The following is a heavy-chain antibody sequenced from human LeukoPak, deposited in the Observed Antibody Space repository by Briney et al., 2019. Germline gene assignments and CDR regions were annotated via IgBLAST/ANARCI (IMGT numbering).Heavy chain of an antibody. D-gene: IGHD6-13*01. Sequence: PGGSLRLSCAASGFTFSTYAMSWARQAPGKGLEWVANIKQDASEKYYVDSVKGRFTISRDNAKNSLYLQLNGLRAEDTAVYYCARFKGGYSSSGPFYGMDVWGQGTTVTVSS. CDR3: ARFKGGYSSSGPFYGMDV. V-gene: IGHV3-7*01. CDR2: IKQDASEK. J-gene: IGHJ6*02. CDR1: GFTFSTYA.